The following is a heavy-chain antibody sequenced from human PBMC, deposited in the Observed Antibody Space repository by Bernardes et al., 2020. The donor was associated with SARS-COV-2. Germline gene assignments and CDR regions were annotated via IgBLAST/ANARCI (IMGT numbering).Heavy chain of an antibody. CDR2: IYYSGTT. D-gene: IGHD6-6*01. CDR3: ARRYSSSSSPHFDY. J-gene: IGHJ4*02. V-gene: IGHV4-39*02. Sequence: SETLSLTCTVSGGSISSSNYYWGWIRQPPGKGPEWIGSIYYSGTTYYNPSLKSRVSISVDTSENHFSLKLSSVTTTDAAVYYCARRYSSSSSPHFDYWGQGILVTVSS. CDR1: GGSISSSNYY.